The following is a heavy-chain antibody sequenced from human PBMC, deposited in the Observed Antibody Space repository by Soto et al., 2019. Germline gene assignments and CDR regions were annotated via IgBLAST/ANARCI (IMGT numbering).Heavy chain of an antibody. CDR3: SRHQEGRSMVCYGMDV. V-gene: IGHV3-73*01. CDR1: GFTLSGSD. Sequence: GGPLRLSCAASGFTLSGSDIHWVRQASGKGLEWVGRIRTKSNNFATSYAETVRGRFIISRDDSDNTASLQMSSLKTGYTAIYYFSRHQEGRSMVCYGMDVWGQGTTVTVS. D-gene: IGHD3-10*01. J-gene: IGHJ6*02. CDR2: IRTKSNNFAT.